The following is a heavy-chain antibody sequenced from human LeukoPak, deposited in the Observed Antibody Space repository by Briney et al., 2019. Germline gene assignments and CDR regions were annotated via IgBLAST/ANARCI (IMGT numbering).Heavy chain of an antibody. CDR3: ARGSHYFDF. CDR2: FSDSGRTI. CDR1: GFTFSVYE. J-gene: IGHJ4*02. V-gene: IGHV3-48*03. Sequence: PGGSLRLSCAASGFTFSVYEMNWVRQAPGKGLEWLSYFSDSGRTIYYADSVNGRFTISRDNGKNSVYLQMNSLRVEDTAIYFCARGSHYFDFWGQGTLVTVSS.